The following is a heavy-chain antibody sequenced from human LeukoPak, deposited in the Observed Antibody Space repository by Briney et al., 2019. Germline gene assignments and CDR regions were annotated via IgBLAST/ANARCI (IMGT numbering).Heavy chain of an antibody. CDR3: ARLERAGSDYFGGYFDY. V-gene: IGHV4-59*01. CDR1: GGSIRSYY. J-gene: IGHJ4*02. D-gene: IGHD1-26*01. Sequence: SETLSLTCTVSGGSIRSYYWSWIRQPPGKGLDWIGYIYYSGSTHYKPSLKSRVTISVDTSKNQFSLKLSSVTAADTAVYYCARLERAGSDYFGGYFDYWGQGTLVTVSS. CDR2: IYYSGST.